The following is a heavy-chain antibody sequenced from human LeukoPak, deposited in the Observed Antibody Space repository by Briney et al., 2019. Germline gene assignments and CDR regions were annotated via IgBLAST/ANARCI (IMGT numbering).Heavy chain of an antibody. V-gene: IGHV1-69-2*01. D-gene: IGHD3-22*01. CDR3: ATDPTMIPEDY. J-gene: IGHJ4*02. CDR1: GYTFTDYY. Sequence: ASVKISCRVSGYTFTDYYMHLVQQAPGKGLEWMGLVDPGDGETIYAEKFQGRVTITADTSTDTAYMELSSLRSEDTAVYYCATDPTMIPEDYWGQGTLVTVSS. CDR2: VDPGDGET.